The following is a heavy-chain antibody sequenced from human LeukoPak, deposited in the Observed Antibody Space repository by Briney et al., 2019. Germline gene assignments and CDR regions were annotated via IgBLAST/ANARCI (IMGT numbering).Heavy chain of an antibody. CDR1: GFIFNNYW. D-gene: IGHD2-15*01. CDR2: IKQDGNEK. CDR3: AKDRLTYYYYGMDV. J-gene: IGHJ6*02. Sequence: GGSLRLSCAAYGFIFNNYWMSWVRQAPGKGLEWVANIKQDGNEKYYVDSVKGRFTISRDNAKNSLYLQMNSLRVEDTAVYYCAKDRLTYYYYGMDVWGQGTTVTVSS. V-gene: IGHV3-7*03.